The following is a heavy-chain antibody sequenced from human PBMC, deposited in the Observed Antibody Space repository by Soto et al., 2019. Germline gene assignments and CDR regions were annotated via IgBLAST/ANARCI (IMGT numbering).Heavy chain of an antibody. CDR3: ATSYSYGQPHYYYYGMDV. J-gene: IGHJ6*02. CDR1: GGTFSSYA. D-gene: IGHD5-18*01. CDR2: IIPIFGTA. V-gene: IGHV1-69*13. Sequence: SVKVSCKASGGTFSSYAISWVRQAPGQGLEWMGGIIPIFGTANYAQKFQGRVTITADESTSTAYMELSSLISEDTAVYYCATSYSYGQPHYYYYGMDVWGQGTTVTVSS.